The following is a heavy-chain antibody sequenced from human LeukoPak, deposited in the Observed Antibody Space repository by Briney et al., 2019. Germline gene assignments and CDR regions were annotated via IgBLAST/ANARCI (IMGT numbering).Heavy chain of an antibody. D-gene: IGHD3-22*01. Sequence: SETLSLTCAVYGGSFSGYYWSWIRQPPGKGLEWIGEINHSGSTNYNPSLKSRVTISVDTSKNQFSPKLSSVTAADTAVYYCARAFSSGYYCDYWGQGTLVTVSS. CDR2: INHSGST. V-gene: IGHV4-34*01. CDR3: ARAFSSGYYCDY. CDR1: GGSFSGYY. J-gene: IGHJ4*02.